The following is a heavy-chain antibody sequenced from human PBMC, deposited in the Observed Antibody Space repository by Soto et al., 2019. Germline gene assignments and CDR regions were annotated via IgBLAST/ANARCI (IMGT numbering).Heavy chain of an antibody. J-gene: IGHJ6*02. Sequence: LSLTCTVSGGSISSYYWSWIRRPAGKGLEWIGRIYTSGSTNYNPSLKSRVTMSVDTSKNQFSLKLSSVTAADTAVYYCARDRESPAGIVVVPAAIRAYYYYGMDVWGQGTTVTVSS. V-gene: IGHV4-4*07. D-gene: IGHD2-2*02. CDR2: IYTSGST. CDR1: GGSISSYY. CDR3: ARDRESPAGIVVVPAAIRAYYYYGMDV.